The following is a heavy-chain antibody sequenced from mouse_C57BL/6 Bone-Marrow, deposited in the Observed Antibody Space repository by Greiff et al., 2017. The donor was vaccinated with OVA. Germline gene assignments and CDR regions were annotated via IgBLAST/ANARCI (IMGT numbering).Heavy chain of an antibody. CDR1: GFTFSGYG. CDR3: ARDLYYFDY. V-gene: IGHV5-17*01. Sequence: EVQLQQSGGGLVKPGGSLKLSCAASGFTFSGYGMHWVRQAPEKGLEWVAYISSGSSTIYYADTVKGRFTISRDNAKNTLFLQMTSLRSEDTAMYYWARDLYYFDYWGQGTTLTVSS. J-gene: IGHJ2*01. CDR2: ISSGSSTI.